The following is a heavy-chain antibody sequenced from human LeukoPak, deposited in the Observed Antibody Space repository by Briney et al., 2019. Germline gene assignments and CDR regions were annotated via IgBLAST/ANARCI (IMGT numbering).Heavy chain of an antibody. D-gene: IGHD6-13*01. CDR2: IYYSGST. J-gene: IGHJ4*02. V-gene: IGHV4-39*01. CDR3: ARLGPGQQLGFDY. CDR1: GGSISSSSYY. Sequence: SETLSLTCTVSGGSISSSSYYWGWIRQPPGKGLEWIGSIYYSGSTYYNPSLKSRVTISVDTSKNQFSLKLSSVTAADTAVYYCARLGPGQQLGFDYWGQGTLVTVSS.